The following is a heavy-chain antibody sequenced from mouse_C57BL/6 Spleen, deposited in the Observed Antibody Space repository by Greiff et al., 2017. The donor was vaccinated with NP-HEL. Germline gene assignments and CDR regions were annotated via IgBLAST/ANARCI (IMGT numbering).Heavy chain of an antibody. CDR3: TRRAFITTVVATGYSAMDD. CDR2: IYPGNSDT. D-gene: IGHD1-1*01. J-gene: IGHJ4*01. Sequence: VQLQQSGTVLARPGASVKMSCKTSGYTFTSYWMHWVKQRPGQGLEWIGAIYPGNSDTSYNQKFKGKAKLTAVTSASTAYMELSSLTNEDSAVYYGTRRAFITTVVATGYSAMDDWGQGTSVTVSS. CDR1: GYTFTSYW. V-gene: IGHV1-5*01.